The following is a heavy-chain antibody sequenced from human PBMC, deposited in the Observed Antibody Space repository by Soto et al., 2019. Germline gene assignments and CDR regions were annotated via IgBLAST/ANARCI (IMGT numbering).Heavy chain of an antibody. D-gene: IGHD1-20*01. CDR3: ARGRYNWNQGAFDI. Sequence: SETLSLTCTVSGGSISSNDYYWSWIRQPPGKGLEWIGYIYYSESTYYNPSLKSRVTISADTSKTQFSLKLTSVTAADTAVYYCARGRYNWNQGAFDIWGQGTVVTVSS. J-gene: IGHJ3*02. V-gene: IGHV4-30-4*01. CDR1: GGSISSNDYY. CDR2: IYYSEST.